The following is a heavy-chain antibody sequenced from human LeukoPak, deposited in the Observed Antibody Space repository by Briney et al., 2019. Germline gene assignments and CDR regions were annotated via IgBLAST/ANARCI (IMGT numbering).Heavy chain of an antibody. D-gene: IGHD6-19*01. J-gene: IGHJ2*01. CDR1: GYSISSGYY. V-gene: IGHV4-38-2*02. CDR3: AREIAVAGNPRWYFDL. Sequence: SETLSLTCTVSGYSISSGYYWGWIRQPPGKGLEWIGSIYHSGSTYYNPSLKSRVTISVDTSKNQFSLKLSSVTAADTAVYYCAREIAVAGNPRWYFDLWGRGTLVTVSS. CDR2: IYHSGST.